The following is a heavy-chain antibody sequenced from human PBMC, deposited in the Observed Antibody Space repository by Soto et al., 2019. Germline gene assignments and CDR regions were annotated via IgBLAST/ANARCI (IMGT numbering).Heavy chain of an antibody. CDR3: AREPQVGSGSYFDS. J-gene: IGHJ4*02. CDR1: GGTLSTYA. V-gene: IGHV1-69*06. Sequence: QVQLVQSGAEVKKPGSSVKVSCKASGGTLSTYAISWVRQAPGQGLEWMGGIIPIFGTANYAQMFQGRVTITADKSTSTAYMELSSLTSADTAVYYCAREPQVGSGSYFDSWGQGTLVTVSS. CDR2: IIPIFGTA. D-gene: IGHD3-10*01.